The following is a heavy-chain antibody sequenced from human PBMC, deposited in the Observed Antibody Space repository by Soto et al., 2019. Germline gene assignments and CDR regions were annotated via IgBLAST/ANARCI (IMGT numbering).Heavy chain of an antibody. CDR1: GFPFSDYI. J-gene: IGHJ4*02. Sequence: EVHLVESGGGLVKPGGSLRLSCTASGFPFSDYIMKWVRQAPGQWLEWVSSITGSSDFIHYADSVKGRFTISRDNANNSMSLQMNSLRAEATAMYYCAREECSDTSCYSTPFESWGQGILVTGSS. CDR2: ITGSSDFI. D-gene: IGHD2-2*01. CDR3: AREECSDTSCYSTPFES. V-gene: IGHV3-21*04.